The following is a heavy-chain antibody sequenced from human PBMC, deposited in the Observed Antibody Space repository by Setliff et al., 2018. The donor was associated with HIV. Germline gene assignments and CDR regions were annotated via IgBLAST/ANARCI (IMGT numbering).Heavy chain of an antibody. V-gene: IGHV3-21*01. CDR1: GIMFRSYW. D-gene: IGHD3-10*01. Sequence: GGSLRLSCVDSGIMFRSYWMGWVRLTPGKGLECVSFINSNGSYIFYAGSVKGRFTISRDNSKNTLYLQMNSLRAEDTAVYYCARSVIGYYYYGMDVWGQGTLVTVSS. CDR2: INSNGSYI. CDR3: ARSVIGYYYYGMDV. J-gene: IGHJ6*02.